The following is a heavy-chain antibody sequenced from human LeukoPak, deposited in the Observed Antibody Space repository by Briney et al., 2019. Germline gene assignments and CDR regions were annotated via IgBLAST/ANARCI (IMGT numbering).Heavy chain of an antibody. V-gene: IGHV4-39*01. CDR3: VSVWGSIDY. J-gene: IGHJ4*02. D-gene: IGHD3-16*01. Sequence: WVRQPPGKGLEWIGSIYYSGSTYYNPSLKSRVTISVDTSKNQFSLKLSSVTAADTAVYYCVSVWGSIDYWGQGTLVTVSS. CDR2: IYYSGST.